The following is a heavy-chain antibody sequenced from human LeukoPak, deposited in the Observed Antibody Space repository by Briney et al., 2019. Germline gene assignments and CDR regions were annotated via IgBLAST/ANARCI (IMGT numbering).Heavy chain of an antibody. CDR3: AELGITMIGGV. CDR2: ISSSGSTI. V-gene: IGHV3-48*03. Sequence: SGGSLRLSCVASGITFRNYWMSWVRQAPGKGLEWVSYISSSGSTIYYADSVKGRFTISRDNAKNSLYLQMNSLRAEDTAVYYCAELGITMIGGVWGKGTTVTISS. D-gene: IGHD3-10*02. CDR1: GITFRNYW. J-gene: IGHJ6*04.